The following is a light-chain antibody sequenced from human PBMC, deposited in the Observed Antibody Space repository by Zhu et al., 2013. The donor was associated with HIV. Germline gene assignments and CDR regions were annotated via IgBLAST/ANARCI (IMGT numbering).Light chain of an antibody. CDR1: QGISSW. Sequence: DIQMTQSPSSVSASVGDRVTITCRASQGISSWLAWYQQTPGKAPKLLIYDASNLETGVPSRFSGSGSGTDFTLTISSLEPEDFAIYFCQQRGTWPPLTFGGGTRLEIK. CDR2: DAS. V-gene: IGKV1-12*01. J-gene: IGKJ4*01. CDR3: QQRGTWPPLT.